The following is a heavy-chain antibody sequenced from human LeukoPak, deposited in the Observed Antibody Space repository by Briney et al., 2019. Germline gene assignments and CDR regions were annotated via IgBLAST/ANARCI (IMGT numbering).Heavy chain of an antibody. CDR2: LYSGGNT. D-gene: IGHD3-22*01. J-gene: IGHJ4*02. CDR3: ARGGVTMIVPIL. CDR1: GFTFSSYA. V-gene: IGHV3-53*01. Sequence: GGSLRLSCAASGFTFSSYAMSWVRQAPGKGLEWVSVLYSGGNTYYADSVKGRFTISRDNPKNTLYLQMNSLRAEDTAVYYCARGGVTMIVPILWGQGTLVTVSS.